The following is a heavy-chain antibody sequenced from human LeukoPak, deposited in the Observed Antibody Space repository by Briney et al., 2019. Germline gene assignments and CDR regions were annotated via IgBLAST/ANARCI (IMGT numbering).Heavy chain of an antibody. CDR3: SRGSALNRAYSGYDPPFHY. CDR1: GYTFSDYY. D-gene: IGHD5-12*01. CDR2: INPNSGAT. V-gene: IGHV1-2*02. J-gene: IGHJ4*02. Sequence: ASVKVSCKASGYTFSDYYMHWVRQAPGQGLEWMGWINPNSGATGYAQKFQGRVTMTRDASISTADMELNSLRSDGTAMYYCSRGSALNRAYSGYDPPFHYWGQGTLVAVSS.